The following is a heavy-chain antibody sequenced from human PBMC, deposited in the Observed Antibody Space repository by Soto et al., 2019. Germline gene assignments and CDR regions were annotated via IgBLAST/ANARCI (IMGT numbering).Heavy chain of an antibody. CDR3: ASYGSGSNPRFDP. J-gene: IGHJ5*02. CDR1: GGSISSYY. Sequence: SETLSLTCTVSGGSISSYYWSWIRQPPGKGLEWIGYIYYSGSTNYNPSLKSRVTISVDTSKNQFSLKLSSVTAADTAVYYCASYGSGSNPRFDPWGQGTLVTVSS. V-gene: IGHV4-59*01. D-gene: IGHD3-10*01. CDR2: IYYSGST.